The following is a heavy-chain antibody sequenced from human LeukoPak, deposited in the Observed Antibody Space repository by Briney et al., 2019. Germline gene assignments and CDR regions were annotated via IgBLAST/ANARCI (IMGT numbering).Heavy chain of an antibody. J-gene: IGHJ5*02. CDR2: IYASGST. CDR3: ARAGRYCSNTSCFDWFDP. D-gene: IGHD2-2*01. CDR1: GGSISSGSYY. Sequence: SETLSLTCTVSGGSISSGSYYWSWNRQPAGKGLEWIGRIYASGSTNYNPSLKSRVTISVDTSKNQFSLKLSSVTAADPAVYYCARAGRYCSNTSCFDWFDPWGQGTLVIVSS. V-gene: IGHV4-61*02.